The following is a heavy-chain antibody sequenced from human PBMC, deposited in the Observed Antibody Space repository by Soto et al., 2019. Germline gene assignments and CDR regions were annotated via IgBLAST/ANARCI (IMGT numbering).Heavy chain of an antibody. D-gene: IGHD2-21*01. J-gene: IGHJ5*02. CDR3: ARDLQAIFRWFDP. CDR1: GFTFSSYS. CDR2: ISSSSSYI. V-gene: IGHV3-21*01. Sequence: GVSLRLSCAASGFTFSSYSMNWVRQAPGKGLEWVSSISSSSSYIYYADSVKGRFTISRDNAKNSLYLQMNSLRAEDTAVYYCARDLQAIFRWFDPWGQGTLVTVSS.